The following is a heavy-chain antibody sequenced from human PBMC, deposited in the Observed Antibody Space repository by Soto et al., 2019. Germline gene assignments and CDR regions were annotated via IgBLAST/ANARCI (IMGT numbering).Heavy chain of an antibody. D-gene: IGHD2-8*01. CDR2: IYYSGTT. CDR1: GGSVSSGGYY. J-gene: IGHJ4*02. CDR3: ARRALPQCINGVCYKDGFWDY. V-gene: IGHV4-31*02. Sequence: SETLSLTCTVSGGSVSSGGYYWSWIRQHPGTGLEWIGYIYYSGTTYFNPSLKSRASISLDTSKNEFALKLTSVTAADTAVYYCARRALPQCINGVCYKDGFWDYWGQGALVTVS.